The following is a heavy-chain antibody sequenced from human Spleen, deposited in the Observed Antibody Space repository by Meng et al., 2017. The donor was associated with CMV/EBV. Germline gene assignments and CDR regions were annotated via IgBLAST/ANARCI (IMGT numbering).Heavy chain of an antibody. J-gene: IGHJ4*02. V-gene: IGHV3-21*01. CDR2: ISSSSSYI. CDR1: FTFSSYS. D-gene: IGHD2-15*01. Sequence: FTFSSYSMNWGRQAPGKGLEWVSSISSSSSYIYYADSVKGRFTISRDNAKNSLYLQMNSLRAEDTAVYYCARVGYCSGGSCYSFDYWGQGTLVTVSS. CDR3: ARVGYCSGGSCYSFDY.